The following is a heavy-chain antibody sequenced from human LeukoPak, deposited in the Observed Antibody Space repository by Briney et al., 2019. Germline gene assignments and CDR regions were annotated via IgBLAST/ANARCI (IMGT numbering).Heavy chain of an antibody. D-gene: IGHD6-19*01. Sequence: SETLSLTCAVYGGSFSGYYWSWIRQPPGKGLEWIGEINHSGSTNYNPSIKSRVTISVDTSKNQFSLKLSSVTAADTAVYYCARASGWTLFDYWGQGTLVTVSS. CDR2: INHSGST. V-gene: IGHV4-34*01. CDR1: GGSFSGYY. J-gene: IGHJ4*02. CDR3: ARASGWTLFDY.